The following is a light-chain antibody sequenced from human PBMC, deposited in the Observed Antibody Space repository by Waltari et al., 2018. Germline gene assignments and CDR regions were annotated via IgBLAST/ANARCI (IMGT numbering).Light chain of an antibody. J-gene: IGKJ5*01. CDR2: AAS. CDR3: QKYNSALQN. Sequence: DIQMTQSPSFLSASVGDRVTITCRASQGISNYLAWYQQKPGKVPKLLIYAASTLQSGVPSRFSGSGSGTDFTLTISSLQPEDVATYYCQKYNSALQNFGQGTRLEIK. V-gene: IGKV1-27*01. CDR1: QGISNY.